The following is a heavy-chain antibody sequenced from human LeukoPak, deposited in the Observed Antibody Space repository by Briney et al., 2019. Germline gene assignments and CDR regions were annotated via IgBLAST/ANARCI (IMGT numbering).Heavy chain of an antibody. CDR3: ARSLGWRENDAFDI. V-gene: IGHV3-30*03. J-gene: IGHJ3*02. CDR1: GFTFSSYG. D-gene: IGHD7-27*01. CDR2: ISYDGSNK. Sequence: PGRSLRLSCAASGFTFSSYGMHWDRQAPGKGLEWVAVISYDGSNKYYADSVKGRFTISGDNSKNTLYLQMNSLRAEDTAVYYCARSLGWRENDAFDIWGQGTMVTVSS.